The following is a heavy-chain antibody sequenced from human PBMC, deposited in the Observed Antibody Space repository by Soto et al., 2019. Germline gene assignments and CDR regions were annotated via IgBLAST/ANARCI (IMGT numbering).Heavy chain of an antibody. V-gene: IGHV1-69*06. D-gene: IGHD5-12*01. CDR2: IIPIFGTA. Sequence: GASVKVSCKASGGTFSSYAISWVRQAPGQGLEWMGGIIPIFGTANYVQKFQGRVTITADKSTSTAYMELSSLRSEDTAVYYCARGGEWLRFGYGMDVWGQGTTVTVSS. J-gene: IGHJ6*02. CDR1: GGTFSSYA. CDR3: ARGGEWLRFGYGMDV.